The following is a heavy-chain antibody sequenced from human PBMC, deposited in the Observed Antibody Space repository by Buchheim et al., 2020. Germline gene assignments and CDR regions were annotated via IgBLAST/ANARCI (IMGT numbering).Heavy chain of an antibody. V-gene: IGHV3-33*08. J-gene: IGHJ4*02. CDR2: IWYDGSNK. D-gene: IGHD2-21*01. CDR3: ARAGDRTFDY. CDR1: GFTFSSYS. Sequence: VQLVESGGGLVKPGGSLRLSCAASGFTFSSYSMNWVRQAPGKGLEWVAFIWYDGSNKYYADSVQGRFTISRDNSKNTLYLQMNSLRAEDTAVYYCARAGDRTFDYWGQGTL.